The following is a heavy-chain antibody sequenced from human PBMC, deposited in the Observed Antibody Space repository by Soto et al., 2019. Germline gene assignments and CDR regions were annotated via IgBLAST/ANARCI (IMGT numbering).Heavy chain of an antibody. J-gene: IGHJ5*02. CDR3: ARNKDDIVVVTPFDP. V-gene: IGHV1-18*04. CDR2: ISAYNGNT. Sequence: ASVKVSCKASGYTFTSYGISWVRQVPGQGLEWMGWISAYNGNTNYAQKLQGRVTMTTDTSTSTAYMELRSLRSDDTAVYYCARNKDDIVVVTPFDPWGQGTLVTVSS. D-gene: IGHD2-21*02. CDR1: GYTFTSYG.